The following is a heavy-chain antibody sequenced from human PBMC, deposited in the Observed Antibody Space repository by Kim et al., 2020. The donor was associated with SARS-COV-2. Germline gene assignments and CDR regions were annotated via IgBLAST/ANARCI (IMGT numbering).Heavy chain of an antibody. V-gene: IGHV4-59*13. J-gene: IGHJ6*02. Sequence: SETLSLTCTVSGGSISSYYWSWIRQPPGKGLEWIGYIYYSGSTNYNPSLKSRVTISVDTSKNQFSLKLSSVTAADTAVYYCARDCSSTSCYEGYYGMDVWGQGTTVTVSS. D-gene: IGHD2-2*01. CDR1: GGSISSYY. CDR2: IYYSGST. CDR3: ARDCSSTSCYEGYYGMDV.